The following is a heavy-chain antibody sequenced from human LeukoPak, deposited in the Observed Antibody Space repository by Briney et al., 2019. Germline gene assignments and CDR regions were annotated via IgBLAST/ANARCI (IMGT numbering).Heavy chain of an antibody. CDR1: GFTFSSYA. CDR2: ISYDGSNK. Sequence: GGSLRLSCAASGFTFSSYAMHWVRQAPGKGLEWVAVISYDGSNKYYADSVKGRFTISRDNSKNTLYLQMNSLRAEDTAVYYCARANSSGWGWPSDAFDIWGQGTMVTVSS. J-gene: IGHJ3*02. CDR3: ARANSSGWGWPSDAFDI. V-gene: IGHV3-30-3*01. D-gene: IGHD6-19*01.